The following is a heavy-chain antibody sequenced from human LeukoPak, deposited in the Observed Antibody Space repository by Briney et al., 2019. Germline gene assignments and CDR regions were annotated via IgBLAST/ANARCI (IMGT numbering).Heavy chain of an antibody. J-gene: IGHJ4*02. D-gene: IGHD5-18*01. V-gene: IGHV3-64D*06. Sequence: GGSLRLSCSASGFTFSSYAMHWVRQAPGKGLEYVSAISSNGGSTYYADSVKGRFTISRDNSKNTLYLQMSSLRAEDTAVHYCVKAPGYSYGAPYFDYWGQGTLVTVSS. CDR2: ISSNGGST. CDR3: VKAPGYSYGAPYFDY. CDR1: GFTFSSYA.